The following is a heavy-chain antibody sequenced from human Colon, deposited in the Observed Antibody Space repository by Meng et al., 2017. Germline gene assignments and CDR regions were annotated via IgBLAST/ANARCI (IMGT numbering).Heavy chain of an antibody. J-gene: IGHJ4*02. V-gene: IGHV4-61*01. CDR3: ARDDWGSLDY. CDR1: GASVSDTNYG. Sequence: QGLLQASGPGLVRPSETLCLTCNVSGASVSDTNYGRSWIRQPAVKGLEWIGYGSTNHNPSIKSRVNISVDTSKNQFSLTLDYVTAADTAVYYCARDDWGSLDYWGQGTLVTVSS. D-gene: IGHD2-21*01. CDR2: GST.